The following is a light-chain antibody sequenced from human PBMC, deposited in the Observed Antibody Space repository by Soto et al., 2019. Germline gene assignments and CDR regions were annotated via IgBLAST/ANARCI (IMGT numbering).Light chain of an antibody. CDR3: CSYAGSTPYV. V-gene: IGLV2-23*01. CDR2: EGS. CDR1: SSDVGSYNL. Sequence: QSVLTQPASLSGSPGQSITISCTGTSSDVGSYNLVSWYQQHPGKAPKLMIYEGSKRPSGVSNRFSGSKSGNTASLTISGLQAEDEADYYCCSYAGSTPYVFGTGTKVTVL. J-gene: IGLJ1*01.